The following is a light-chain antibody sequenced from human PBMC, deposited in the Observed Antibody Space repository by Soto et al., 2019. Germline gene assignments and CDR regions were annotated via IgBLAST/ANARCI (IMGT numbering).Light chain of an antibody. CDR3: QQYNNWPGT. V-gene: IGKV3-15*01. CDR1: QSVSNN. CDR2: GAS. J-gene: IGKJ4*01. Sequence: EIVMTQSPATLSVSPGERATLSCRASQSVSNNLAWYQQKPGQAPRLLIYGASTRATGIPARFSGSGSGTEFTLTTSSLHSEDFAVYYCQQYNNWPGTFGGGTAVEIK.